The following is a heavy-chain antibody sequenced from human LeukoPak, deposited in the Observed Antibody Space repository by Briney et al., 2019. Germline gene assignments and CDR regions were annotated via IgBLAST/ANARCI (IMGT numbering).Heavy chain of an antibody. CDR3: ARDQTSYFDY. V-gene: IGHV1-69*05. J-gene: IGHJ4*02. CDR1: GGTFSSYA. CDR2: IIPIFGTA. Sequence: ASVKVSCKASGGTFSSYAISWVRQAPGQGLEWMGGIIPIFGTANYAQRFQGRVTITTDESTSTAYMELSSLRSEDTAVYYCARDQTSYFDYWGQGTLVTVSP.